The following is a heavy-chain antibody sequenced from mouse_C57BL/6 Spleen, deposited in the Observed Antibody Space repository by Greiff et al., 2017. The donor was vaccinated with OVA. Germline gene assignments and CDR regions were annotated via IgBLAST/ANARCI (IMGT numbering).Heavy chain of an antibody. Sequence: VQLQQPGAELVKPGASVKMSCKASGYTFTSYWITWVKQRPGQGLEWIGDIYPGSGSTNYTEKFKSKATLTVDPSSSTAYMQLSGLTSEDSAVYYCARRRYSNYGGLYYFDYWGQGTTLTVSS. CDR2: IYPGSGST. V-gene: IGHV1-55*01. CDR1: GYTFTSYW. CDR3: ARRRYSNYGGLYYFDY. J-gene: IGHJ2*01. D-gene: IGHD2-5*01.